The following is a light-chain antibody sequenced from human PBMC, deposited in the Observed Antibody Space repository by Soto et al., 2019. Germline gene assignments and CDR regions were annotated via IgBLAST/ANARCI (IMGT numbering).Light chain of an antibody. J-gene: IGKJ3*01. V-gene: IGKV1-33*01. CDR2: DAS. Sequence: DIQMTQSPSSLSASVGDKVTITCQASQDITNSLNWYQHRPGKAPKLLIHDASNLETGGPSRFGGSGSGTAFPFTISSLQPEDFATYYCQQYDRIPVFTFGPGTTVDI. CDR3: QQYDRIPVFT. CDR1: QDITNS.